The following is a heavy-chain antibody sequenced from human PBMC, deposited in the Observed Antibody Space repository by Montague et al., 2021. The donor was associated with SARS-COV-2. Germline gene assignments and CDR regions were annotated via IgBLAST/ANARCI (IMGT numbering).Heavy chain of an antibody. V-gene: IGHV4-39*01. CDR3: AVEVKYFFDS. CDR1: GFSLSTSGMC. Sequence: LAQPTQTLTLTCTFSGFSLSTSGMCVGWIRQPPGKALEWIGSIYHNGKTYYNPALERRALMSIDTSKNQFSLRLSSVIASDTAVYYCAVEVKYFFDSWGQGFLVSVSS. CDR2: IYHNGKT. D-gene: IGHD3-22*01. J-gene: IGHJ4*02.